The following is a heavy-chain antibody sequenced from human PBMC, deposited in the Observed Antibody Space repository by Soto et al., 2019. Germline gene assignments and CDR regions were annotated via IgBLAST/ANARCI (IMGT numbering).Heavy chain of an antibody. J-gene: IGHJ4*02. V-gene: IGHV3-11*06. CDR1: GLTFSAYY. CDR3: AKVWGRGGYVFDY. D-gene: IGHD5-12*01. CDR2: ISSRSDST. Sequence: QVQLVESGGGLVKPGGSLRLSCAASGLTFSAYYMSWIRQAPGRGLEWVSYISSRSDSTNYAASVKGRFTISRDNAKNSLYLQMNSLRAEDTAVYYCAKVWGRGGYVFDYGGQGTLVTVAS.